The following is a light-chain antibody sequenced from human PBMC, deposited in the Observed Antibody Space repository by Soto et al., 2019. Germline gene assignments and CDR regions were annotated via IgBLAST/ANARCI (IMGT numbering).Light chain of an antibody. CDR2: EVS. CDR3: CSYAGGSVV. Sequence: QSALTQPASVSGSPGQSITISCTGTNSDVGSYNLVSWYQQHPGKAPKLMIYEVSKRPPGVSNRFSGSKSGNTASLTISGLQAEDEADYYCCSYAGGSVVFGGGTKLTVL. CDR1: NSDVGSYNL. J-gene: IGLJ2*01. V-gene: IGLV2-23*02.